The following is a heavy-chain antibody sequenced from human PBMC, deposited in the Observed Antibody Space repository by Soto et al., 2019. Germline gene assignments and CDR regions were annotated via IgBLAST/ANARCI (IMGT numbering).Heavy chain of an antibody. V-gene: IGHV3-48*02. Sequence: VQLVESGGGLVQPGGSLRLSCAASGFTFSSYSMNWVRQAPGKGLEWVSYISSSSSTIYYADSVKGRFTISRDNAKNSLYLQMNSLRDEDTAVYYCARGYYDSSGYQSPFDYWGQGTLVTVSS. CDR3: ARGYYDSSGYQSPFDY. D-gene: IGHD3-22*01. CDR2: ISSSSSTI. J-gene: IGHJ4*02. CDR1: GFTFSSYS.